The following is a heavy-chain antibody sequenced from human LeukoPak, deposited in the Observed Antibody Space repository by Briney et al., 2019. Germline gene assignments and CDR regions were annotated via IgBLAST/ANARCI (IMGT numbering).Heavy chain of an antibody. D-gene: IGHD1-26*01. V-gene: IGHV1-24*01. CDR1: GYTLTELS. J-gene: IGHJ4*02. Sequence: GASVTVSFKVSGYTLTELSMHWVRQAPGKGLEWMGGFDPEDGEAIYAQKFQGRVTMTEDTSTDTAYMELSSLRSEDTAVYYCATGDSGSRGWGQGTLVTVSS. CDR3: ATGDSGSRG. CDR2: FDPEDGEA.